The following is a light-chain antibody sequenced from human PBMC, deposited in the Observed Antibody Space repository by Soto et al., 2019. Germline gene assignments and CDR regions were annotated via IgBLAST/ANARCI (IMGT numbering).Light chain of an antibody. CDR1: QGIDSY. CDR3: QHTRSYPST. V-gene: IGKV1-9*01. J-gene: IGKJ4*01. Sequence: SQLTQSPSALSASVADRVTMTCRASQGIDSYLAWYQQRPGQVPQLLIYETSFLQSGVSSRFSGSGSGTDFTLSIRSLEAEDFATYYCQHTRSYPSTFGGWNKVENK. CDR2: ETS.